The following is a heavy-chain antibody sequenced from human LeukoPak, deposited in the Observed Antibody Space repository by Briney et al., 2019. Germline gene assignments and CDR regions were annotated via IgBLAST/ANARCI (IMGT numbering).Heavy chain of an antibody. J-gene: IGHJ2*01. CDR1: GGSLSSYY. V-gene: IGHV4-39*07. D-gene: IGHD5-24*01. CDR2: IYYSGST. Sequence: SETLSLTCTVSGGSLSSYYWGWIRQPPGEGLEWIGNIYYSGSTYYNPSLKSRVTISVDTSKHQFSLKLSSVTAADTAVYYCAGGDGYNSRYFDLWGRGTLVTVSS. CDR3: AGGDGYNSRYFDL.